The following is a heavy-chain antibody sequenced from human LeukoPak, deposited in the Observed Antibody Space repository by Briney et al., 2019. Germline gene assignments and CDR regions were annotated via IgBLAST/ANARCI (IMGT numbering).Heavy chain of an antibody. J-gene: IGHJ4*02. Sequence: SETLSLTCTVSGGSISSGDYYWSWIRQPPGKGLEWIGYIYYSGSTYYNPSLKSRVTISVDTSKNQFSLKLSSVTAADTAVYYCARGAVGAAAYYFDYWGQGTLVTVSS. CDR2: IYYSGST. CDR1: GGSISSGDYY. V-gene: IGHV4-30-4*08. CDR3: ARGAVGAAAYYFDY. D-gene: IGHD6-13*01.